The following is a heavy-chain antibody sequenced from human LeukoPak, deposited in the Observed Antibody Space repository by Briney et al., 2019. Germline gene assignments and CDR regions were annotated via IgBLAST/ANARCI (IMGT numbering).Heavy chain of an antibody. CDR3: AREMATIVLDY. CDR1: GFTFSSYG. V-gene: IGHV3-33*01. Sequence: PGGSLRLSCAASGFTFSSYGMHWVRQAPGKGLEWVAVIWYDGSNKYYADSVKGRFTISRDNSKNTLYLQMNSLRAEDTAVYYCAREMATIVLDYWGQGTLVTVSS. D-gene: IGHD5-24*01. J-gene: IGHJ4*02. CDR2: IWYDGSNK.